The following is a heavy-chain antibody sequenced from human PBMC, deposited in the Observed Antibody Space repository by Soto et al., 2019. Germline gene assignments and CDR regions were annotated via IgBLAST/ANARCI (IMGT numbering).Heavy chain of an antibody. V-gene: IGHV4-59*08. CDR2: IYYSGST. J-gene: IGHJ4*02. CDR3: ARTPLGITMVRGPLIFDY. CDR1: GGSISSYY. D-gene: IGHD3-10*01. Sequence: QVQLQESGPGLVKPSETLSLTCTVSGGSISSYYWSWIRQPPGKGLEWIGYIYYSGSTNYNPSLKSRVTISVDTSKNQFSLKLSSVTAADTAVYYCARTPLGITMVRGPLIFDYWGQGTLVTVSS.